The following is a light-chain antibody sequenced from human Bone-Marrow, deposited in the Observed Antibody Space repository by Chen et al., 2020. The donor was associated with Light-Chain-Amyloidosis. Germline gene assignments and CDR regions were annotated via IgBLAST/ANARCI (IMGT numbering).Light chain of an antibody. CDR2: DTS. Sequence: EIVLTQSPATLSLSPGDTATLSCRASQYISSSDYLAGCQQKPGQAPRLLLFDTSKRATAVPDRFRGSGAGTDFTLTISSLEPEDFSVYDCQHRGKAVGGGTKEGI. J-gene: IGKJ4*01. V-gene: IGKV3-11*01. CDR1: QYISSSDY. CDR3: QHRGKA.